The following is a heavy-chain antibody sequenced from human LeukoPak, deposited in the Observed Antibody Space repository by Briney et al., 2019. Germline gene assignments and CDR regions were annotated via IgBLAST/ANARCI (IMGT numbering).Heavy chain of an antibody. J-gene: IGHJ5*02. CDR3: ARTEAPFRFDP. Sequence: ASVKVSCKASGGTFSSYAISWVRQAPGQGVEWMGGIIPIFGTANYAQKFQGRVTITTDESTSTAYMELSSLRSEDTAVYYCARTEAPFRFDPWGQGTLVTVSS. V-gene: IGHV1-69*05. CDR1: GGTFSSYA. D-gene: IGHD2/OR15-2a*01. CDR2: IIPIFGTA.